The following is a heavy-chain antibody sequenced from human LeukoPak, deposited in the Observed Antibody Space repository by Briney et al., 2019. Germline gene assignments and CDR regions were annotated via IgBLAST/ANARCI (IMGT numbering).Heavy chain of an antibody. CDR3: ARAGSWDAFDI. CDR2: ITSNGGNT. D-gene: IGHD1-26*01. V-gene: IGHV3-64*01. J-gene: IGHJ3*02. CDR1: GFTFSSYA. Sequence: GGSLRLSCAASGFTFSSYAMHWVRQAPGKGPEYVSAITSNGGNTYYANSVKGRFTISRDNSKNTLYLQMGSLRAEDMAVYYCARAGSWDAFDIWGQGTMVTVSS.